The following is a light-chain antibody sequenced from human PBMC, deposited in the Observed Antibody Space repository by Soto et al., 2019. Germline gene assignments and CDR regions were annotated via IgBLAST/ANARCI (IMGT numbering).Light chain of an antibody. CDR3: QKYSHAPT. CDR1: QGISNY. CDR2: AAS. Sequence: DIQMTQSPSSLPASVGDRVTITCRASQGISNYLAWYQQKPGKVPGLLLYAASTLQSGVPSRFSGSGSGTDFTLTISSLQPEDVATYYCQKYSHAPTFGGGTKVEIK. V-gene: IGKV1-27*01. J-gene: IGKJ4*01.